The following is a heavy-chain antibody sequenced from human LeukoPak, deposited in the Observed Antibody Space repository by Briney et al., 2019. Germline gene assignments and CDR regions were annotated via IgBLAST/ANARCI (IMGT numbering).Heavy chain of an antibody. CDR2: TYHSGSS. CDR1: GGSISSGYYY. Sequence: SETLSLTFTVSGGSISSGYYYWSWIRQPPGKGLEWIGYTYHSGSSYYSPSLKSRVTISLDRSKNQFSLKLSSVTAADTAVYYCARADTVTTGVDYWGQGTLVTVSS. D-gene: IGHD4-17*01. V-gene: IGHV4-30-2*01. J-gene: IGHJ4*02. CDR3: ARADTVTTGVDY.